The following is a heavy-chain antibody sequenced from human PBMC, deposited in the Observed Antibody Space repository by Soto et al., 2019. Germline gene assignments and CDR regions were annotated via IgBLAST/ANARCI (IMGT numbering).Heavy chain of an antibody. Sequence: LRLSCAASGFTFSSYAMHWVRQAPGKGLEWVAVISYDGSNKYYADSVKGRFTISRDNSKNTLYLQMNSLRAEDTAVYYCARAPMEYYYGMDVWGQGTTVTVSS. V-gene: IGHV3-30-3*01. CDR1: GFTFSSYA. J-gene: IGHJ6*02. D-gene: IGHD1-1*01. CDR2: ISYDGSNK. CDR3: ARAPMEYYYGMDV.